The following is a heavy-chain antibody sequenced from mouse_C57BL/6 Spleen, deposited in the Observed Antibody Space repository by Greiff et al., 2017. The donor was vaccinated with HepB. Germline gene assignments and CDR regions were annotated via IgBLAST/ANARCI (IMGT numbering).Heavy chain of an antibody. D-gene: IGHD1-1*01. CDR1: GYTFTSYW. V-gene: IGHV1-61*01. CDR2: IYPSDSET. CDR3: AIGSSSPFAY. Sequence: QVQLQQPGAELVRPGSSVKLSCKASGYTFTSYWMDWVKQRPGQGLEWIGNIYPSDSETHYNQKFKDKATLTVDKSSSTAYMQLSSLTSEDSAVYYCAIGSSSPFAYWGQGTLVTVSA. J-gene: IGHJ3*01.